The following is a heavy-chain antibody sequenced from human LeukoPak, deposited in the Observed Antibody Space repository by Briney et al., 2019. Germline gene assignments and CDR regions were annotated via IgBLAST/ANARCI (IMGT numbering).Heavy chain of an antibody. D-gene: IGHD3-10*01. Sequence: SVKVSCKASGGTFSSYAISWVRQAPGQGLEWMGGIIPIFGTANYAQKFQGRVTITADKSTSTAYMELSSPRSEDTAVYYCARSLYGSGSYGYWGQGTLVTVSS. CDR2: IIPIFGTA. CDR3: ARSLYGSGSYGY. V-gene: IGHV1-69*06. J-gene: IGHJ4*02. CDR1: GGTFSSYA.